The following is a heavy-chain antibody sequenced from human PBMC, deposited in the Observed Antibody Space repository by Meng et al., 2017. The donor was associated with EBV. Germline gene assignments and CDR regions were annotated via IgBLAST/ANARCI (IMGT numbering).Heavy chain of an antibody. V-gene: IGHV4-34*01. Sequence: LNQWGAGLLKPSVILSLTCGLSGESFSGYYCSWVRQSPGKGLEWIGEVNHDGRTNFNPSLKSRVSISLDTYKNQFSLKLNSVTVADTAVYYCAEGRGTFDYWGRGTLVTVSS. CDR2: VNHDGRT. CDR3: AEGRGTFDY. J-gene: IGHJ4*02. CDR1: GESFSGYY.